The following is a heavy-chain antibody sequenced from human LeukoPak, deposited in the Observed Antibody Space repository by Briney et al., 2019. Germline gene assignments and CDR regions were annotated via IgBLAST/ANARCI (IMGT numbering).Heavy chain of an antibody. D-gene: IGHD6-6*01. CDR2: INHSGST. CDR1: GGSFSGYY. J-gene: IGHJ4*02. V-gene: IGHV4-34*01. CDR3: ARTASSSSWSVDY. Sequence: SETLSLTCAVYGGSFSGYYWSWIRQPPGKGLEWIGEINHSGSTNYNPSLKSRVTISVDTSKNQFSLKLSSVTAADTAVYYCARTASSSSWSVDYWGQGTLVTVSS.